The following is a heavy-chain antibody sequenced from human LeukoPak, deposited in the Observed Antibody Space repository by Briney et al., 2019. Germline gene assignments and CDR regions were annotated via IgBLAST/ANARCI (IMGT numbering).Heavy chain of an antibody. V-gene: IGHV3-7*01. D-gene: IGHD3-22*01. CDR3: ARDWGAYYHFFDY. CDR1: GFSMSVYW. J-gene: IGHJ4*02. Sequence: GGSLRLSCEVSGFSMSVYWMSWVRQAPGKGLEWVGNIKQDGSERNYVDSVKGRFTISRDNAKKSLYLQMNSLRAEDTAVYYCARDWGAYYHFFDYWGQGTLVTVSS. CDR2: IKQDGSER.